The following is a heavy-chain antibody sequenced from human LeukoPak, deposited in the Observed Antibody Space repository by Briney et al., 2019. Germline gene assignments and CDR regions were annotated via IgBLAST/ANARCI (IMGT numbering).Heavy chain of an antibody. D-gene: IGHD4-17*01. CDR2: ISWNSGSI. CDR3: AKDRGGDYWGSPYFDY. J-gene: IGHJ4*02. Sequence: GRSLRLSCAASGFTFDDYAMHWVRQAPGKGLEWVSGISWNSGSIGYADSVKGRFTISRDNAKNSLYLQMNSLRAEDTALYCCAKDRGGDYWGSPYFDYWGQGTLVTVSS. CDR1: GFTFDDYA. V-gene: IGHV3-9*01.